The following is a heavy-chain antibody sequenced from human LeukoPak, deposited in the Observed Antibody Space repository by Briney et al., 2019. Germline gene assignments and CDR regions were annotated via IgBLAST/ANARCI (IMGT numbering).Heavy chain of an antibody. V-gene: IGHV3-21*01. J-gene: IGHJ4*02. CDR1: GFTFSNYK. Sequence: GGSPRLSCAASGFTFSNYKMNWVRQAPGKGLEWVSSISSGSTYIYYADSVKGRFTISRDNAKNSLYLQMNSLRAEDTAVYYCARELISSTSLDYWGQGTLVTVSS. CDR3: ARELISSTSLDY. CDR2: ISSGSTYI.